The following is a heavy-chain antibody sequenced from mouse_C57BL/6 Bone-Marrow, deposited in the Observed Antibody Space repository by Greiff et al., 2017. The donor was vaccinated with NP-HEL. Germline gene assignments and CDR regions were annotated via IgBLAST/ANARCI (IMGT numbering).Heavy chain of an antibody. CDR1: GFTITDYY. D-gene: IGHD1-1*01. Sequence: VQLQQSGAELVRPGASVKLSCTASGFTITDYYMHWVKQRPEQGLEWIGRIDPEDGDTEYAPKFQGKATMTADTSSNTAYLQLSSLTSEDTAVYYWITTVVLRGDYWGQGTTLTVSS. CDR2: IDPEDGDT. J-gene: IGHJ2*01. CDR3: ITTVVLRGDY. V-gene: IGHV14-1*01.